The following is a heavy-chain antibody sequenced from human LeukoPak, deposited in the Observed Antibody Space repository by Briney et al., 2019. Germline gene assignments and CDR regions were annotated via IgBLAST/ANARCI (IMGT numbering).Heavy chain of an antibody. Sequence: QAGGSLRLSCEASGFTFSTCAMTWVRQGPGKGLEWVAAISPSGGDTYYADSVKGRFTISRDNSGKTLYLQMHSLRSDDTAVYYCASLGLYSGSPIPPIGGMGVWGQGTTVTVSS. V-gene: IGHV3-23*01. J-gene: IGHJ6*02. D-gene: IGHD1-26*01. CDR1: GFTFSTCA. CDR3: ASLGLYSGSPIPPIGGMGV. CDR2: ISPSGGDT.